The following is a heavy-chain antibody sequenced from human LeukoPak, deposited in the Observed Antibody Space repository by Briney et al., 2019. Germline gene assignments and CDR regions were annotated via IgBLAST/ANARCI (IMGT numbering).Heavy chain of an antibody. CDR3: ARDSPNEGILWWSIDY. D-gene: IGHD2-21*01. J-gene: IGHJ4*02. Sequence: GGSLRLSCAASGFTFSDYYMSWIRQAPGKGLEWVSYISSSGSTIYYADSVKGRFTISRDNAENSLYLQMNSLRAEDTAVYYCARDSPNEGILWWSIDYWGQGTLVTVSS. CDR1: GFTFSDYY. V-gene: IGHV3-11*04. CDR2: ISSSGSTI.